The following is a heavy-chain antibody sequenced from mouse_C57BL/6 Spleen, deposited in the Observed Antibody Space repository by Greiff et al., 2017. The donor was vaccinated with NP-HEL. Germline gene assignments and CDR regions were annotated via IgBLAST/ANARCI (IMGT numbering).Heavy chain of an antibody. Sequence: VQLQQSGPELVKPGASVKIPCKASGYTFTDYNMDWVKQSHGKSLEWIGDINPNNGGTIYNQKFKGKATLTVDKSSSTAYMELRSLTSEDTAVYYCARQYYGSRTGFAYWGQGTLVTVSA. CDR3: ARQYYGSRTGFAY. V-gene: IGHV1-18*01. D-gene: IGHD1-1*01. CDR1: GYTFTDYN. J-gene: IGHJ3*01. CDR2: INPNNGGT.